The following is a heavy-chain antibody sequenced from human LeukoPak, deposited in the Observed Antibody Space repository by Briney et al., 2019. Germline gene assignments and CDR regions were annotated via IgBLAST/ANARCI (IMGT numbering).Heavy chain of an antibody. CDR2: IYISGDN. Sequence: PSETLSLTCSVSGASISSYYWNWIRQPAGKGLEWIGRIYISGDNNYNPSLKSRVTMSVDTPKNQLSLRLSSVTAADTAVYYCARDSGLLDYWGQGTLVTV. J-gene: IGHJ4*02. V-gene: IGHV4-4*07. CDR3: ARDSGLLDY. CDR1: GASISSYY.